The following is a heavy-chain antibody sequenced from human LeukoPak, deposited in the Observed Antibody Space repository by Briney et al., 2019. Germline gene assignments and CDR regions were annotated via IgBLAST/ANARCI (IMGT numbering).Heavy chain of an antibody. J-gene: IGHJ4*02. CDR1: GFTFSSYS. V-gene: IGHV3-48*01. Sequence: GGSLRLSCAASGFTFSSYSMNWVRQAPGKGLEWVSYISSSSSTTYYADSVKGRFTISRDNSKNTLYLQMNSLRAEDTAVYYCAKDLRIAARHQLIDYWGQGTLVTVSS. D-gene: IGHD6-6*01. CDR3: AKDLRIAARHQLIDY. CDR2: ISSSSSTT.